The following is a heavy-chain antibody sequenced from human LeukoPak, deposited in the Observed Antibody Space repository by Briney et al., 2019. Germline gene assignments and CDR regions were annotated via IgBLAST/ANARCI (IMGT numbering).Heavy chain of an antibody. Sequence: GGSLRLSCAASGFTFSSYGMSWVRQAPGKGLEWVSAISGNGGSTYYADSVKGRFTISRDNSKNTLYLQMNSLRAEDTAVYYCAKSFSANYYYYMDVWGKGTTVTISS. CDR3: AKSFSANYYYYMDV. J-gene: IGHJ6*03. D-gene: IGHD1-26*01. CDR1: GFTFSSYG. V-gene: IGHV3-23*01. CDR2: ISGNGGST.